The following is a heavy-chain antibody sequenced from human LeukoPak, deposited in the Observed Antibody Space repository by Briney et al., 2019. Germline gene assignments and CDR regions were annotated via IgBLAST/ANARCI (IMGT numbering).Heavy chain of an antibody. V-gene: IGHV3-21*01. CDR3: ARDRYDFWSGYSY. D-gene: IGHD3-3*01. CDR2: ISSSSSYI. Sequence: PGGSLRLSCAASGFTFSSYSMNWVRQAPGKGLEWVSSISSSSSYIYYADSVKGRFTISRDNAKNSLYLQMNSLRAEDTAVYYCARDRYDFWSGYSYWGQGTLVTVSS. J-gene: IGHJ4*02. CDR1: GFTFSSYS.